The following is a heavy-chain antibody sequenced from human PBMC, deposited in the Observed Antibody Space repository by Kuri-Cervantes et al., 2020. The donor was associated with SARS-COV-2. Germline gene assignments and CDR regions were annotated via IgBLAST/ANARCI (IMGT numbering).Heavy chain of an antibody. Sequence: GESLKISCAASGFTFSSYAMHWVRQAPGKGLEWVAVISYDGSNKYYADSVKGRFTISRDNSKNTLYPQMNSLRAEDTAVYYCARADGITMIVETRPTDYWGQGTLVTVSS. J-gene: IGHJ4*02. CDR2: ISYDGSNK. D-gene: IGHD3-22*01. CDR3: ARADGITMIVETRPTDY. CDR1: GFTFSSYA. V-gene: IGHV3-30*04.